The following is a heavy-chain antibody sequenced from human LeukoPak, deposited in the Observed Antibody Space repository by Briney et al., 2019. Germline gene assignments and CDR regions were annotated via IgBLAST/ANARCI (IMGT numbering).Heavy chain of an antibody. CDR3: AKAINYYDSSGPMGFDP. CDR2: IKQDGSEK. J-gene: IGHJ5*02. Sequence: QTGGSLRLSCAASGFTFSRYWMSWVRQAPGKGLEWVANIKQDGSEKYYVDSEKGRFTISRDNAKNSLYLQMNSLRAEDMALYYCAKAINYYDSSGPMGFDPWGQGTLVTVSS. V-gene: IGHV3-7*03. D-gene: IGHD3-22*01. CDR1: GFTFSRYW.